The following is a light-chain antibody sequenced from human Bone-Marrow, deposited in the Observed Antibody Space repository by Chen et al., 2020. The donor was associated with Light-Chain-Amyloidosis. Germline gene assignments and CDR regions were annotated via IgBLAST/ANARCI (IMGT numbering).Light chain of an antibody. J-gene: IGLJ1*01. CDR2: RVS. CDR3: TSYAGSDNLGV. V-gene: IGLV2-8*01. CDR1: TRAVGGYDN. Sequence: ALSHPPSEPGSPGPSVPTSSTGTTRAVGGYDNVSWYPQHPAKAPKLLFYRVSKRPSGVPDRFSASKSCNTAPLTVSGLQADDEADYYCTSYAGSDNLGVFGTGTTVTVL.